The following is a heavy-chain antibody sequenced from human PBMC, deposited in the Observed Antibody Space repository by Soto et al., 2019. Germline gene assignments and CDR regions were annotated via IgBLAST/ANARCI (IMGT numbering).Heavy chain of an antibody. J-gene: IGHJ4*02. V-gene: IGHV3-73*01. CDR1: GFTFSGSA. D-gene: IGHD3-9*01. CDR3: TLLTGYYIPGDYFDY. CDR2: IRSKANSYAT. Sequence: GGSLRLSCAASGFTFSGSAMHWVRQASGKGLEWVGRIRSKANSYATAYAASVKGRFTISRDDSKNTAYLQMNSLKTEDTAVYYCTLLTGYYIPGDYFDYWGQGTLVTVSS.